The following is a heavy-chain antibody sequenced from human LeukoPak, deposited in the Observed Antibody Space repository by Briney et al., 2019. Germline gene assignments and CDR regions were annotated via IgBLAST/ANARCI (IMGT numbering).Heavy chain of an antibody. D-gene: IGHD6-13*01. CDR1: GFTFSSYS. J-gene: IGHJ4*02. CDR2: IGSSSSTI. V-gene: IGHV3-48*01. CDR3: ARDHDSSSCPYFDY. Sequence: GGSLRLSCAASGFTFSSYSMNWVRQAPGKGLEWVSYIGSSSSTIYYADSVKGRFTISRDNAKSSLYLQMNSLRAEDTAVYYCARDHDSSSCPYFDYWGQGTLVTVSS.